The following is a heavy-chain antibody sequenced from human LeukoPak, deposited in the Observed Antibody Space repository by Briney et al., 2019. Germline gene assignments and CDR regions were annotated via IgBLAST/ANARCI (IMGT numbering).Heavy chain of an antibody. D-gene: IGHD6-19*01. J-gene: IGHJ4*02. CDR3: ARSPAVAEYYFDY. Sequence: GESLKISCRGSGYRFTSYWIGWVRQMPGKGLEWMGIIYPGDFDTRYSPSLQGQVTISVDKSITTAYLQWNSLKASDTAMYYCARSPAVAEYYFDYWGQGTLVTASS. CDR2: IYPGDFDT. CDR1: GYRFTSYW. V-gene: IGHV5-51*01.